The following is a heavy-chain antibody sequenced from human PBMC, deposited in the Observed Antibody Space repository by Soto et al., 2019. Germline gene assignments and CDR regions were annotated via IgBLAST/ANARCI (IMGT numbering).Heavy chain of an antibody. CDR2: IWYDGSNK. CDR1: GFTFSSYG. D-gene: IGHD5-12*01. CDR3: ARSFSRRDGYRIDY. J-gene: IGHJ4*02. Sequence: GGSLRLSCAASGFTFSSYGMHWVRQAPGKGLEWVAVIWYDGSNKYYADSVKGRFTISRDNSKNTLYLQMNSLRAEDTAVYYCARSFSRRDGYRIDYWGQGTLVTVSS. V-gene: IGHV3-33*01.